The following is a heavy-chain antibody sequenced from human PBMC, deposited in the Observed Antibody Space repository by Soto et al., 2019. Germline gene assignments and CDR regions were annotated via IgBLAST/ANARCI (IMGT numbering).Heavy chain of an antibody. CDR2: ISGSGGST. D-gene: IGHD3-10*01. CDR1: GFTFSSYA. J-gene: IGHJ4*02. CDR3: AKGPELLCFGENFAY. V-gene: IGHV3-23*01. Sequence: GGSLRLSCAASGFTFSSYAMSWVRQAPGKGLEWVSAISGSGGSTYYADSVKGRFTISRDNSKNTLYLQMNSLRAEDTAVYYCAKGPELLCFGENFAYWGQGTLVTVSS.